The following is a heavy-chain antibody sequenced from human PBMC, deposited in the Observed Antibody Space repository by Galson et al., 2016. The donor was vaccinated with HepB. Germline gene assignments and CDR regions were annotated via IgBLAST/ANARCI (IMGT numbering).Heavy chain of an antibody. J-gene: IGHJ6*02. CDR1: GYSFTRNW. CDR2: IYPGDSDT. V-gene: IGHV5-51*01. CDR3: ARLQTGLRHYYYYGMDV. Sequence: QSGAEVKKPGESLKISCKTSGYSFTRNWIAWVRQMPGKGLEWMGIIYPGDSDTRYSPSFQGQVTISADKFISTAYLQWSSLKASDTAMYYCARLQTGLRHYYYYGMDVWGQGTTVTVSS. D-gene: IGHD1-1*01.